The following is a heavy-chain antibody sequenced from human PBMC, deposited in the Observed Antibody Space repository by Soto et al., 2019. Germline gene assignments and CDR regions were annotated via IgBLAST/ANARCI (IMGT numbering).Heavy chain of an antibody. Sequence: EVQLLEAGGGLVQPGGSLRLSCAASGFTFSSYAMSWVRQAPGKGLEWVSAISGSGGSTYYADSVKGRFTISRDNSKNTLYLQMNSLRAEDTAVYYCAKGVLGEPWAASDYWGQGTLVTVSS. CDR1: GFTFSSYA. J-gene: IGHJ4*02. CDR2: ISGSGGST. CDR3: AKGVLGEPWAASDY. D-gene: IGHD3-16*01. V-gene: IGHV3-23*01.